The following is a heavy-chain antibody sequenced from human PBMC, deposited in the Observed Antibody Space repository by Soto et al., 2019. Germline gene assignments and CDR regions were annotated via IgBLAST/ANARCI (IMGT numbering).Heavy chain of an antibody. J-gene: IGHJ4*02. CDR3: ARRSPQVRTANATYFNY. CDR2: MSGVDDSK. CDR1: GFPVNYYD. D-gene: IGHD2-21*02. Sequence: EVQLLASGGGLVQPGGSLRLSCAVSGFPVNYYDLSWVRQPPGKGLEWVSGMSGVDDSKSYADSVKGRLTISRANAKNILLLQMNNLRPADTATYSCARRSPQVRTANATYFNYWGQGTLVTVSS. V-gene: IGHV3-23*01.